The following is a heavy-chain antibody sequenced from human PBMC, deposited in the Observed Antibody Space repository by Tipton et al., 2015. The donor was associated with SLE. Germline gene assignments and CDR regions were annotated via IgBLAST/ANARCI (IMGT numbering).Heavy chain of an antibody. J-gene: IGHJ3*02. V-gene: IGHV4-59*01. D-gene: IGHD3-10*01. CDR3: ARVGDYYGSGSYPADAFDI. CDR2: IYYSGST. CDR1: GGSISSYY. Sequence: LRLSCTVSGGSISSYYWSWIRQPPGKGLEWIGYIYYSGSTNYNPSLKSRVTISVDTSKNQFSLKLSPVTAADTAVYYCARVGDYYGSGSYPADAFDIWGQGTMVTVSS.